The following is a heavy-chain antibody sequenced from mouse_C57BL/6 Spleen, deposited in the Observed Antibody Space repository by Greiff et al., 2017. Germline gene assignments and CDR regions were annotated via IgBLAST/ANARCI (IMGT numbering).Heavy chain of an antibody. J-gene: IGHJ2*01. CDR3: ARGHYGSSFPFDY. CDR1: GYTFTSYW. V-gene: IGHV1-61*01. Sequence: VQLQQPGAELVRPGSSVKLSCKASGYTFTSYWMDWVKQRPGQGLEWIGNIYPSDSETHYNQKFKDKATLTVDKSSSTAYMQLSSLTSEDSAVYYCARGHYGSSFPFDYWGQGTTLTVSS. CDR2: IYPSDSET. D-gene: IGHD1-1*01.